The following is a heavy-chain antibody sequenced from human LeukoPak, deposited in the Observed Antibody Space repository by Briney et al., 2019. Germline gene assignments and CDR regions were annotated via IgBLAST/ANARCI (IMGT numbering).Heavy chain of an antibody. CDR2: INPNSGGT. V-gene: IGHV1-2*02. CDR3: ARDLASAYYDSSGYYRTDAFDI. J-gene: IGHJ3*02. Sequence: ASVKVSCKASGYTFIGYYMHWVRQAPGQGLERMGWINPNSGGTNYAQKFQGRVTMTRDTSISTAYMELSRLRSDDTAVYYCARDLASAYYDSSGYYRTDAFDIWGQGTMVTVSS. CDR1: GYTFIGYY. D-gene: IGHD3-22*01.